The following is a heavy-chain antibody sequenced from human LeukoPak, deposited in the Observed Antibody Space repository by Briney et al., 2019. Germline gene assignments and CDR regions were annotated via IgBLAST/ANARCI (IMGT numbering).Heavy chain of an antibody. CDR2: IYTSGST. D-gene: IGHD2-21*02. CDR1: GGSISSGSYY. CDR3: DRGDCGGDCYTEYFQH. J-gene: IGHJ1*01. V-gene: IGHV4-61*02. Sequence: SQTLSLTCTVSGGSISSGSYYWSWIRQPAGKGLEWIGRIYTSGSTNYNPSLKSRVTISLDTSKNQFSLKLSSVTAADTAVYYCDRGDCGGDCYTEYFQHWGQGTLVTVSS.